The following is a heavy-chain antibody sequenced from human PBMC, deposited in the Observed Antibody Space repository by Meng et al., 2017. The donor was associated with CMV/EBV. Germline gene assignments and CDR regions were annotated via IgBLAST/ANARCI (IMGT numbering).Heavy chain of an antibody. J-gene: IGHJ5*02. CDR3: AHKGRRMAAAGINWFDP. Sequence: QITVKGSVPTLVKPTQTLTLTCTFSGFSLSTSGVGVGWIRQPPGKALEWLALIYWDDDKRYSPSLKSRLTITKDTSKNQVVLTMTNMDPVDTATYYCAHKGRRMAAAGINWFDPWGQEPWSPSPQ. CDR1: GFSLSTSGVG. D-gene: IGHD6-13*01. CDR2: IYWDDDK. V-gene: IGHV2-5*02.